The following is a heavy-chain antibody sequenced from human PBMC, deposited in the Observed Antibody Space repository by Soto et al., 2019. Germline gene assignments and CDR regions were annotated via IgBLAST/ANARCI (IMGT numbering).Heavy chain of an antibody. V-gene: IGHV4-39*01. D-gene: IGHD4-4*01. Sequence: QLQLQESGPGLVKPSETLSLTCTVSGGSISSNNYYWSWIRQPPGKGLEWIGSMHYSGSTYYNPSLKSGVDISVATYMNQFSLTLSSLSAPDTAVYYCARQSTVTSLGNFDGWGRGALVSVCS. CDR2: MHYSGST. CDR1: GGSISSNNYY. CDR3: ARQSTVTSLGNFDG. J-gene: IGHJ2*01.